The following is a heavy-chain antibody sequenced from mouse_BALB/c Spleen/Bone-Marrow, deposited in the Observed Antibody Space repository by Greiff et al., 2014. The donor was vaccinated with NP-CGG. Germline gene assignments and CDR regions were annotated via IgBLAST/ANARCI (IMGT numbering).Heavy chain of an antibody. V-gene: IGHV2-6-5*01. J-gene: IGHJ2*01. CDR1: GFSLTDYG. D-gene: IGHD1-1*01. CDR3: AKHDTTVVLDY. Sequence: VQLQQSGPGLVAPSQSLSITCTVSGFSLTDYGVSWIRQPPGKGLEWLGVIWGGGITYYNSTLKSRLSISKDNSKSQVFLKMNSLQTDDTAMYYCAKHDTTVVLDYWGQGTTLTVS. CDR2: IWGGGIT.